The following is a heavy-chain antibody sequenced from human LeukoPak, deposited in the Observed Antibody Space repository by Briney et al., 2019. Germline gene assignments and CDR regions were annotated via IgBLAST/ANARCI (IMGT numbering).Heavy chain of an antibody. V-gene: IGHV3-30-3*01. CDR2: ISYDGSNK. J-gene: IGHJ3*02. Sequence: GRSLRLSCAASGFTFSSYAMHWVRQAPGKGLEWVAVISYDGSNKYYADSVKGRFTISRDNSKNTLYLQMNSLRAEDTAVYYCARGRVGYSYGYDAAFDIWGQGTMVTVSS. CDR3: ARGRVGYSYGYDAAFDI. CDR1: GFTFSSYA. D-gene: IGHD5-18*01.